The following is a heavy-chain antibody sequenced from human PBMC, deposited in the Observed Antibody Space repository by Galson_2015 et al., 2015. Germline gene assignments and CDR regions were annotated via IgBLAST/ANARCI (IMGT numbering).Heavy chain of an antibody. CDR2: INPNSGGT. Sequence: SVKVSCKASGYTFTGYYMHWVRQAPGQGLEWMGWINPNSGGTNYAQKFQGWVTMTRDTSISTAYMELSRLRSEDTAVYYCASGWQCSSTSCPFDYWGQGTLVTVSS. CDR3: ASGWQCSSTSCPFDY. D-gene: IGHD2-2*01. J-gene: IGHJ4*02. CDR1: GYTFTGYY. V-gene: IGHV1-2*04.